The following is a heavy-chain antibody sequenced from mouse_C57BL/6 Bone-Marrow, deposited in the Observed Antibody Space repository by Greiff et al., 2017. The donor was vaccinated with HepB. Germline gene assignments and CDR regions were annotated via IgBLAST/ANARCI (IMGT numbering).Heavy chain of an antibody. D-gene: IGHD1-1*01. CDR1: GFSLTSYG. Sequence: QVQLQQSGPGLVQPSQSLSITCTVCGFSLTSYGVHWVRQSPGKGLEWLGVIWSGGSTDYNAAFISRLSISKDKSKSQVFFKMNSLQADDTAIYYCARWNGSSYTWFAYWGQGTLVTVSA. J-gene: IGHJ3*01. V-gene: IGHV2-2*01. CDR2: IWSGGST. CDR3: ARWNGSSYTWFAY.